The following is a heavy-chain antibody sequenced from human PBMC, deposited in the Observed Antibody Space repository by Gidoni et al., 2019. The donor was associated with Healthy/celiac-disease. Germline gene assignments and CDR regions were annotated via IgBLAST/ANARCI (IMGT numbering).Heavy chain of an antibody. V-gene: IGHV4-61*02. Sequence: STNYNPSLKSRVTISVDTSKNQFSLKLSSVTAADTAVYYCARGTYYDILTGYYNPYYFDYWGQGTLVTVSS. CDR3: ARGTYYDILTGYYNPYYFDY. D-gene: IGHD3-9*01. CDR2: ST. J-gene: IGHJ4*02.